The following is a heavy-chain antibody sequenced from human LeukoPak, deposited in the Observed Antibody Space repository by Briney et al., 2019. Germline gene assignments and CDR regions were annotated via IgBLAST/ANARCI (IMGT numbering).Heavy chain of an antibody. V-gene: IGHV3-9*01. CDR3: AKDTRAGVSGSFDY. Sequence: GGSLRLSCTASGFTFDDYAMHWVPQAPGKGLEGVSSITWSSGTMVYADYVKGRFTISSVNAKDSLYVQLNSLRDEDTAWYYCAKDTRAGVSGSFDYWGQGTLVTVSS. CDR2: ITWSSGTM. J-gene: IGHJ4*01. D-gene: IGHD5-12*01. CDR1: GFTFDDYA.